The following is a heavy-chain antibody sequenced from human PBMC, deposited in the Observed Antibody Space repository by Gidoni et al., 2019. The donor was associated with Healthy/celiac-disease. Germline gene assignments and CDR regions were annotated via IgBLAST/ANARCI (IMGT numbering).Heavy chain of an antibody. CDR3: ARDRAHYYDSSGYRGYGMDV. D-gene: IGHD3-22*01. CDR2: YSGSA. J-gene: IGHJ6*02. Sequence: YSGSANYNPSLKSRVTISVDTSKNQFSLKLSSVTAADTAVYYCARDRAHYYDSSGYRGYGMDVWGQGTTVTVSS. V-gene: IGHV4-59*01.